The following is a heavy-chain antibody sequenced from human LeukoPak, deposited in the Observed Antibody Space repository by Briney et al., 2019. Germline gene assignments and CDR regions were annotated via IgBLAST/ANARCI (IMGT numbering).Heavy chain of an antibody. CDR2: ISGSGGST. V-gene: IGHV3-23*01. CDR1: GSTFSSYA. J-gene: IGHJ4*02. Sequence: PGGSLRLSCAASGSTFSSYAMSWVRQAPGKGLEWVSAISGSGGSTYYADSVKGRFTISRDNSKNTLYLQMNSLRAEDTAVYYCAKDGGSHGRLRLGELSYPRYWGQGTLVTVSS. CDR3: AKDGGSHGRLRLGELSYPRY. D-gene: IGHD3-16*02.